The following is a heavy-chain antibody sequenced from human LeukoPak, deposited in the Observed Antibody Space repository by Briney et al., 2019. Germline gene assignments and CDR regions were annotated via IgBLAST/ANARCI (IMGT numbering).Heavy chain of an antibody. V-gene: IGHV1-2*02. Sequence: ASVKVSCKASGYTFTGYYMHWVRQAPGQGLEWMGWINPNSGGTNYAQKFQGRVTMTRDTSISTAYMELSRLRSDDTAVYYCARDLPWLVGYFDYWGQGTLVTVSS. J-gene: IGHJ4*02. CDR2: INPNSGGT. CDR3: ARDLPWLVGYFDY. D-gene: IGHD6-19*01. CDR1: GYTFTGYY.